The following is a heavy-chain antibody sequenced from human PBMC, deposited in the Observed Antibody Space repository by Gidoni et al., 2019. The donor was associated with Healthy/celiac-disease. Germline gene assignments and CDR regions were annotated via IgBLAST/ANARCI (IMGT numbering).Heavy chain of an antibody. Sequence: EVQLVESGGGLIQPGGSLRLSYAASGFTVSSNYMSWVRQAPGKGLEWVSVIYSGGSTYYADSVKGRFTISRDNSKNTLYLQMNSLRAEDTAVYYCARDSSGGEYAFDIWGQGTMVTVSS. J-gene: IGHJ3*02. V-gene: IGHV3-53*01. CDR1: GFTVSSNY. CDR2: IYSGGST. D-gene: IGHD2-15*01. CDR3: ARDSSGGEYAFDI.